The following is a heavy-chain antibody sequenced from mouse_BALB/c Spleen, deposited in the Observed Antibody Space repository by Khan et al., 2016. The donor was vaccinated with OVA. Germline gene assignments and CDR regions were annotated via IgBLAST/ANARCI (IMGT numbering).Heavy chain of an antibody. CDR1: GYSITSDYA. V-gene: IGHV3-2*02. Sequence: EVKLLESGPGLVKPSQSLSLTCTVTGYSITSDYAWNWIRQFPGNKLEWMGYISYSGSTTYNPSLKSRISITRDTSKNQFFLQLNSVTTEDTATYYCARWFTYWGQGTLVTVS. J-gene: IGHJ3*01. CDR2: ISYSGST. CDR3: ARWFTY.